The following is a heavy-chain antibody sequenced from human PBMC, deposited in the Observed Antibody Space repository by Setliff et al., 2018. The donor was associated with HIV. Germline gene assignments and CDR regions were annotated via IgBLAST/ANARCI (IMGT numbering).Heavy chain of an antibody. CDR1: GPSINIHY. V-gene: IGHV4-59*11. D-gene: IGHD3-22*01. Sequence: SETLSLTCTVSGPSINIHYWSWIRQSPGKGFEWIGYIYSTGSTNYNPSLQSRVTISMVASRNQFSLKVTSVTAADTAVYYCARAASYYDSSGYWAPPKYFDYWGQGTLVTVS. CDR3: ARAASYYDSSGYWAPPKYFDY. CDR2: IYSTGST. J-gene: IGHJ4*02.